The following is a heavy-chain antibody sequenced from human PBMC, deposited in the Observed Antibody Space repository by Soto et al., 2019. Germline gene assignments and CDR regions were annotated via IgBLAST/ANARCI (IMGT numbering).Heavy chain of an antibody. V-gene: IGHV4-34*01. Sequence: QVQLQQWGAGLLKPSETLSLTCAVYGGSFSGYYWSWIRQPPGKGLEWIGEINHGGSTNYNPSLKSRVTISVDTSKNQFSLKLSSVTAADTAVYYCARSTIFDMDVWGKGTTVTVSS. CDR2: INHGGST. J-gene: IGHJ6*03. CDR1: GGSFSGYY. D-gene: IGHD3-3*01. CDR3: ARSTIFDMDV.